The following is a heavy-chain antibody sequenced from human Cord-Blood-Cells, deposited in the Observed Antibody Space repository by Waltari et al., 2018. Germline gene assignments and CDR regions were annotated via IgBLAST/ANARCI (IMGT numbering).Heavy chain of an antibody. CDR3: ARDRYCSSTSCYDY. CDR1: GFTFSSYS. D-gene: IGHD2-2*01. Sequence: VQLVESGGGLVKTGGSLTLSCAASGFTFSSYSMNYVRRAPGKGLEWVSSISSSSSYIYYADSVKGRFTISRDNAKNSLYLQMNSLRAEDTAVYYCARDRYCSSTSCYDYWGQGTLVTVSS. V-gene: IGHV3-21*01. CDR2: ISSSSSYI. J-gene: IGHJ4*02.